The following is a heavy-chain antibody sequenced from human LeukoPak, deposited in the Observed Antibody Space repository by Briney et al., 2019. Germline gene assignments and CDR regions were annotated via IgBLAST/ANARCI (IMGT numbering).Heavy chain of an antibody. CDR1: GGSISSSLYH. CDR3: ARQIVGTSWNYYYSYIDV. J-gene: IGHJ6*03. V-gene: IGHV4-39*01. D-gene: IGHD1-1*01. CDR2: VFHSGNT. Sequence: PSETLSLTRSVSGGSISSSLYHWGWLRQPPGKGLEWIGNVFHSGNTYSSPSLQSRVAFSVDTSKNQFSLKLTSVTATDTAVYYCARQIVGTSWNYYYSYIDVWGKGTSVSVSS.